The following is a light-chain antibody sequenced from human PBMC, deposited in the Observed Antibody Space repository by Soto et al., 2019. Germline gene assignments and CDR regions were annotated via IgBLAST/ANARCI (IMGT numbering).Light chain of an antibody. J-gene: IGLJ2*01. V-gene: IGLV6-57*02. CDR1: SGSIGSDY. CDR3: QSYDRNNVNVV. CDR2: EDN. Sequence: NFMLXXPHSVSESPGKTVTISCTXSSGSIGSDYVQWFQQRPGSAPTTVIFEDNQRPSGVSDRFSGSVDSSSNSASLTISGLQTEDEADYYCQSYDRNNVNVVFGGGTKLTVL.